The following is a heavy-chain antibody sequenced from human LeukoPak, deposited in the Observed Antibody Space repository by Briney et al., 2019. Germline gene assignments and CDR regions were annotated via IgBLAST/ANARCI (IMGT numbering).Heavy chain of an antibody. V-gene: IGHV1-69*08. CDR2: ITPIIDST. CDR1: GGTFNSHI. J-gene: IGHJ5*02. D-gene: IGHD1-26*01. CDR3: TRVNLRGSNYNWFDP. Sequence: SVKVSCKTSGGTFNSHIFGWVRQAPGQGLKWMGRITPIIDSTKYAQTFQGRLTVSADKSTTTVYMELSGLRIEDTAVYYCTRVNLRGSNYNWFDPWGQGTQVIVSS.